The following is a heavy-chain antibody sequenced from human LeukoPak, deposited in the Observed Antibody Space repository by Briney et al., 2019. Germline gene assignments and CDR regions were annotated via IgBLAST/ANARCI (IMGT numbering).Heavy chain of an antibody. J-gene: IGHJ6*02. CDR1: GGSISSYY. Sequence: PSETLSLTCTVSGGSISSYYWSWIRQPAGKGLEWIGRIYTSGSTNYNPSLKSRVTISVDTSKNQFSLKLSSVTAADTAVYYCARHIVVVPAAIVQCYGMDVWGQGTTVTVSS. D-gene: IGHD2-2*02. V-gene: IGHV4-4*07. CDR3: ARHIVVVPAAIVQCYGMDV. CDR2: IYTSGST.